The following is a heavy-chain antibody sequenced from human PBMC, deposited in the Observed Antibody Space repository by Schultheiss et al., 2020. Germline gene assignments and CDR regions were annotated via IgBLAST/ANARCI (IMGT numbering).Heavy chain of an antibody. D-gene: IGHD3-10*01. Sequence: GSLRLSCAVYGGSFSGYYWSWIRHPPGKGLEWIGYIYYSGSTNYNPSLKSRVTISVDTSKNQFSLKLSSVTAADTAVYYCARHAVLLWFGELSEGWFDPWGQGTLVTVSS. CDR1: GGSFSGYY. J-gene: IGHJ5*02. CDR2: IYYSGST. CDR3: ARHAVLLWFGELSEGWFDP. V-gene: IGHV4-59*08.